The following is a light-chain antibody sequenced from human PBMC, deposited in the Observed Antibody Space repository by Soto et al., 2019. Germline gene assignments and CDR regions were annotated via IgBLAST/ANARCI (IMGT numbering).Light chain of an antibody. V-gene: IGKV3-20*01. J-gene: IGKJ2*01. Sequence: ENVLTQSPGTLSLSPGERATLSSRASQTVTNSFFAWYQQKPGQPPRLLIHGISSRATGIPDRFSGSGSGTDFTLTISRLEPEDFVVYYCQQYSTLPHTFGRGTKLEV. CDR3: QQYSTLPHT. CDR1: QTVTNSF. CDR2: GIS.